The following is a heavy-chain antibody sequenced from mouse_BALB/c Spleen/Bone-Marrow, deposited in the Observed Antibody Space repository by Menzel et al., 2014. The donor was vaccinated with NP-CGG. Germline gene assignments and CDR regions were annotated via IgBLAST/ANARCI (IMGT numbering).Heavy chain of an antibody. J-gene: IGHJ2*01. V-gene: IGHV5-9*02. CDR1: GFAFSSYD. CDR3: ARPLTGAYFDY. D-gene: IGHD4-1*01. Sequence: EVKLMDSGGGLVKPGGSLKLSCAASGFAFSSYDMSWVRQTPEKRLEWVATISSGGSYTYYPDSVKGRFTISRDNARNTLYLQMSSLRSEDTALYYCARPLTGAYFDYWGQGTTLTVSS. CDR2: ISSGGSYT.